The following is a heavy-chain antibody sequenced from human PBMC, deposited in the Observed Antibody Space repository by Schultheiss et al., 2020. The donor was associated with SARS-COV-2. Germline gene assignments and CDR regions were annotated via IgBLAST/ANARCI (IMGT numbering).Heavy chain of an antibody. Sequence: GGSLRLSCAASGFTFSSYEMNWVRQAPGKGLEWVAVIWYDGSNKYYADSVKGRFTISRDNSKNTLYLQMNSLRAEDTAVYYCARDRPGYDSSGRFDYWGQGTLVTVSS. V-gene: IGHV3-33*08. CDR1: GFTFSSYE. CDR3: ARDRPGYDSSGRFDY. CDR2: IWYDGSNK. D-gene: IGHD3-22*01. J-gene: IGHJ4*02.